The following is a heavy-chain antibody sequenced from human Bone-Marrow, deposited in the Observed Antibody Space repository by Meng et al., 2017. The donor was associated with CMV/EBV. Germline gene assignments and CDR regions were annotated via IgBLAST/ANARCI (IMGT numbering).Heavy chain of an antibody. D-gene: IGHD4-23*01. Sequence: ASVKVSCKASGYTFTGYYMHWVRQAPGQGLEWMGWINPNSGGTNYAQKFQGRVTMTRDTSISTAYMELSRLRSDDTAVYYCARDQYGGFYYYGMDVWGQGTTVTVSS. J-gene: IGHJ6*02. CDR1: GYTFTGYY. CDR2: INPNSGGT. CDR3: ARDQYGGFYYYGMDV. V-gene: IGHV1-2*02.